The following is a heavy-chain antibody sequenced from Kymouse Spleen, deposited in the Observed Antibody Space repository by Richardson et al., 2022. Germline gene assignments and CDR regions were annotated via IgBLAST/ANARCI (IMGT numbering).Heavy chain of an antibody. J-gene: IGHJ4*02. CDR1: GFTFSSYA. CDR2: ISSNGGST. V-gene: IGHV3-64*02. Sequence: EVQLVESGEGLVQPGGSLRLSCAASGFTFSSYAMHWVRQAPGKGLEYVSAISSNGGSTYYADSVKGRFTISRDNSKNTLYLQMGSLRAEDMAVYYCAREGANWVFDYWGQGTLVTVSS. D-gene: IGHD7-27*02. CDR3: AREGANWVFDY.